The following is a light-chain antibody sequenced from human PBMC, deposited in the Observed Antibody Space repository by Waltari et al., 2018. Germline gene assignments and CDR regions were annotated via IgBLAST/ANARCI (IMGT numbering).Light chain of an antibody. Sequence: QTVVTQEPSLTVSPGGTVTLTCASSTGAVTSAYYPNWFQQKPGQAPRALIYSTSNKRSWTPARCSGSLLGGKAALPLSGVQPEEEAEYYCLLYYGGAYVVVGGGTKLTVL. V-gene: IGLV7-43*01. CDR3: LLYYGGAYVV. CDR2: STS. CDR1: TGAVTSAYY. J-gene: IGLJ2*01.